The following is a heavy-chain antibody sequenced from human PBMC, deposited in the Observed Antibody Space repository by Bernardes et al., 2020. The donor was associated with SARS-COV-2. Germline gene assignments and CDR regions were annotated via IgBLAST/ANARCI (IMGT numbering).Heavy chain of an antibody. J-gene: IGHJ4*02. CDR1: GFTFSDYY. D-gene: IGHD3-10*01. CDR2: ISSSSSYT. Sequence: GGSLRLSCAASGFTFSDYYMSWIRQAPGKGLEWVSYISSSSSYTNYADSVKGRFTISRDNAKNSLYLQMNSLRAEDTAVYYCAREKKAGTMVRGVTVDYWGQGTLVTVSA. V-gene: IGHV3-11*06. CDR3: AREKKAGTMVRGVTVDY.